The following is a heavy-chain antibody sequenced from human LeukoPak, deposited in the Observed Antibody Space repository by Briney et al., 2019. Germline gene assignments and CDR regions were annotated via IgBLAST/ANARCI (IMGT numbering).Heavy chain of an antibody. D-gene: IGHD6-19*01. J-gene: IGHJ4*02. CDR1: GFTFSSYA. CDR2: ISYDGSNK. CDR3: ARDIHSSGWYLGY. Sequence: LSGGSLRLSCAASGFTFSSYAMHWVRQAPGKGLEWVAVISYDGSNKYYADSVKGRFTISRDNSKNTLYLQMNSLRAEDMAVYYCARDIHSSGWYLGYWGQGTLVTVSS. V-gene: IGHV3-30-3*01.